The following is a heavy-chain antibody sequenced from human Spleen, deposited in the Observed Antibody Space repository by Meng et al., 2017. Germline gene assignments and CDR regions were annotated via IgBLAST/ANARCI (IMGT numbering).Heavy chain of an antibody. V-gene: IGHV4-31*03. CDR3: ARDGVGYGSGTNKWFDP. Sequence: QGRLQGPGPGLVKPSQTLSLTCTVSGGSISTGGYYWNWIRHHPGKGLEWIGYIYYSGSTFYNPSLKSRVTMSVDTSKNQFALHLTSVTAADTAVYYCARDGVGYGSGTNKWFDPWGQGTLVTVSS. CDR1: GGSISTGGYY. CDR2: IYYSGST. D-gene: IGHD3-10*01. J-gene: IGHJ5*02.